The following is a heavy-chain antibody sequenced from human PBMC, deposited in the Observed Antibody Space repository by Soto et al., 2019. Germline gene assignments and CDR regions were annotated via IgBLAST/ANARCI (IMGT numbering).Heavy chain of an antibody. J-gene: IGHJ4*02. D-gene: IGHD1-26*01. CDR2: IKSKTDGGAT. Sequence: GGSLRLSCAASGFTFSNAWMNWVRQAPGKGLEWVGRIKSKTDGGATDYAAPVKGRFTISRDDSKNTLYLQMNSLKTEDTAVYYCTTDGTYDPYYFDYWGQGTLVTVSS. V-gene: IGHV3-15*07. CDR1: GFTFSNAW. CDR3: TTDGTYDPYYFDY.